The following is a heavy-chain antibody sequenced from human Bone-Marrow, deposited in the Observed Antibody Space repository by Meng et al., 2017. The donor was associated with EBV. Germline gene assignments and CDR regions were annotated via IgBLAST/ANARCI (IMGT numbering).Heavy chain of an antibody. CDR2: ISSSGSTI. CDR3: AREEIYGSGSYLY. J-gene: IGHJ4*02. D-gene: IGHD3-10*01. V-gene: IGHV3-11*01. CDR1: GFTFSDYY. Sequence: QXQLVEXXXGLVKPGXSLRLPXSASGFTFSDYYMSWIRQAPGKGLEWVSYISSSGSTIYYADSVKGRFTISRDNAKNSLYLQMNSLRAEDTAVYYCAREEIYGSGSYLYWGQGTLVTVSS.